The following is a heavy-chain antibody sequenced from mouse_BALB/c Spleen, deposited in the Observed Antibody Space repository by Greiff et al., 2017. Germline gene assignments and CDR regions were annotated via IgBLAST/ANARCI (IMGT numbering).Heavy chain of an antibody. V-gene: IGHV1-7*01. J-gene: IGHJ2*01. D-gene: IGHD2-4*01. CDR1: GYTFTSYW. CDR2: INPSTGYT. Sequence: VMLVESGAELAKPGASVKMSCKASGYTFTSYWMHWVKQRPGQGLEWIGYINPSTGYTEYNQKFKDKATLTADKSSSTAYMQLSSLTSEDSAVYYCARDDYYFDYWGQGTTLTVSS. CDR3: ARDDYYFDY.